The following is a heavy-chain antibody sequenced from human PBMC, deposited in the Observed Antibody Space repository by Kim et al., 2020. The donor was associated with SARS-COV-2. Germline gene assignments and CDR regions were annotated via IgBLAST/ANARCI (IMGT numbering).Heavy chain of an antibody. J-gene: IGHJ4*02. CDR2: IYHSGST. V-gene: IGHV4-4*02. CDR1: GGSISSSNW. D-gene: IGHD6-13*01. Sequence: SETLSLTCAVSGGSISSSNWWSWVRQPPGKGLEWAGEIYHSGSTNYNQSLKSRVTISVDKSKNQFSLKLSSVTAADTAVYYCARSAGIATAGTPRWGQGTLCTVSS. CDR3: ARSAGIATAGTPR.